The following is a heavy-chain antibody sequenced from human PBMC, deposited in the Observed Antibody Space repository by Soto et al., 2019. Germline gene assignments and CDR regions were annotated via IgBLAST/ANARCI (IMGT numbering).Heavy chain of an antibody. D-gene: IGHD2-15*01. J-gene: IGHJ4*02. V-gene: IGHV4-59*01. CDR3: ARVLPRYCSGGSCYSAFYYFDY. CDR2: IYYSGST. CDR1: GGSISSYY. Sequence: PSETLSLTCTVSGGSISSYYWSWIRQPPGKGLEWIGYIYYSGSTNYNPSLKSRVTISVDTSKNQFSLKLSSVTAADTAVYYCARVLPRYCSGGSCYSAFYYFDYWGQGTPVTV.